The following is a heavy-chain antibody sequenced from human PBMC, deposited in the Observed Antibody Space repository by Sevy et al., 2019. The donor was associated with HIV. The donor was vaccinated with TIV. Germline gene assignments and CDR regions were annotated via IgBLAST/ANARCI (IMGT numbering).Heavy chain of an antibody. D-gene: IGHD2-8*01. Sequence: GGSLRLSCAGSGFTVSDGWMYWVRQAPGRGLEGVGRIRGKTNGGTVDYAAPVKGRFTISSDDSKNTLYLQMNSLKTEDTALYYCATRLYDYWGQGTLVTVSS. J-gene: IGHJ4*02. CDR2: IRGKTNGGTV. V-gene: IGHV3-15*01. CDR1: GFTVSDGW. CDR3: ATRLYDY.